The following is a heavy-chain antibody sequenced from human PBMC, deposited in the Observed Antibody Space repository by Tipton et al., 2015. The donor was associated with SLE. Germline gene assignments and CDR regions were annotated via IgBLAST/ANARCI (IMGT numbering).Heavy chain of an antibody. D-gene: IGHD6-19*01. Sequence: LRLSCAVYGGSFSGYYWSWIRQPPGKGLEWIGYTYYSGSTNYNPSLKSRVTISVDTSKNQFSLKLSSVTAADTAVYYCARDRSSGWYGSDYWGQGTLVTVSS. CDR1: GGSFSGYY. CDR3: ARDRSSGWYGSDY. V-gene: IGHV4-59*01. J-gene: IGHJ4*02. CDR2: TYYSGST.